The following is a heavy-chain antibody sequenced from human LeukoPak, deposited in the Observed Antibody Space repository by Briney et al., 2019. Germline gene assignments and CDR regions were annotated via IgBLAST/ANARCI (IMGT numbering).Heavy chain of an antibody. CDR3: ARVYSGTYYWDLDF. D-gene: IGHD1-26*01. CDR1: GFTFSDYW. J-gene: IGHJ4*02. Sequence: GGSLRLSCAASGFTFSDYWMHWVRYAPGKGLVWVSRINSDGSSTTYADSVKGRLTIPRDNAKNTLYLQMNSLRAEDTAVYYCARVYSGTYYWDLDFWGQGSLVSVSS. V-gene: IGHV3-74*01. CDR2: INSDGSST.